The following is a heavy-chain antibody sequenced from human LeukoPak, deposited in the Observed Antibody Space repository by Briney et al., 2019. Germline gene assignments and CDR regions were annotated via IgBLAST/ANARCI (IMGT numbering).Heavy chain of an antibody. CDR2: IYYSGST. Sequence: PSETLSLTCTVSGGSISSYYWSWIRQPPGKGLEWIGYIYYSGSTYYNPSLKSRVTISVDTSKNQFSLKLSSVTAADTAVYYCARDEGSLFDPWGQGTLVTVSS. V-gene: IGHV4-59*12. D-gene: IGHD6-13*01. CDR1: GGSISSYY. CDR3: ARDEGSLFDP. J-gene: IGHJ5*02.